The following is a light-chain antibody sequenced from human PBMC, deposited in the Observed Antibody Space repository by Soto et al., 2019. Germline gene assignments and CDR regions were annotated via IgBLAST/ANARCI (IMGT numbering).Light chain of an antibody. J-gene: IGKJ5*01. CDR3: QQLNTFPVT. CDR1: QGISSY. CDR2: ASS. V-gene: IGKV1-9*01. Sequence: DIQLTQSPSFLSASVGDRVTITCRASQGISSYLAWYQQTPGKAPKLLIYASSTLQSGVPSRFSVSGSGTEFTLTISSLQPEDFATYYCQQLNTFPVTFGQGTRLDI.